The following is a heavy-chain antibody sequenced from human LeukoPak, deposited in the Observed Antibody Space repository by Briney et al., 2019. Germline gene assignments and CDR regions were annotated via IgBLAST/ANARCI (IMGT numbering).Heavy chain of an antibody. CDR3: ARDQYWYSQ. J-gene: IGHJ4*02. CDR2: ISYDGGNK. D-gene: IGHD2-8*02. V-gene: IGHV3-30-3*01. Sequence: PGGSLRLSCAASGFTFSSYAMHWVRQAPGKGLEWVAVISYDGGNKYYADSVKGRFTISRDNSKNTLYLQMNSLRAEDTAVYYCARDQYWYSQWGQGTLVTVSS. CDR1: GFTFSSYA.